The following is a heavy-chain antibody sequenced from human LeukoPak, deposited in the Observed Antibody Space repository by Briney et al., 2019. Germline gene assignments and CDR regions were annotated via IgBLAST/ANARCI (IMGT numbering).Heavy chain of an antibody. J-gene: IGHJ5*02. CDR1: GFSFSFYW. Sequence: GGSLRLSCAASGFSFSFYWMHWVRQGSGKGPVWVSRIIGDGTRTDYADSVKGRFTISRDNAKSTLYLQMNSLTVEDTAVYYCLRVDDTNGHNWFDPWGQGTLVTVSS. CDR2: IIGDGTRT. CDR3: LRVDDTNGHNWFDP. D-gene: IGHD2-8*01. V-gene: IGHV3-74*01.